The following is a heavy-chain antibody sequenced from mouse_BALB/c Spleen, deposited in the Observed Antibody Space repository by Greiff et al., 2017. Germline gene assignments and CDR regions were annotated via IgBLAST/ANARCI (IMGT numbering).Heavy chain of an antibody. J-gene: IGHJ3*01. Sequence: VQRVESGPGLVAPSQSLSITCTVSGFSLTSYGVHWVRQPPGKGLEWLGVIWAGGSTNYNSALMSRLSISKDNSKSQVFLKMNSLQTDDTAMYYCARDKGRWFAYWGQGTLVTVSA. CDR1: GFSLTSYG. CDR2: IWAGGST. V-gene: IGHV2-9*02. CDR3: ARDKGRWFAY.